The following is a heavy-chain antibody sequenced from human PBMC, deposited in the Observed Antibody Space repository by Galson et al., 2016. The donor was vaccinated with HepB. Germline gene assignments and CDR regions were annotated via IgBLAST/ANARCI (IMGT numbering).Heavy chain of an antibody. CDR3: ARGNYGDPFDY. Sequence: SLRLSCAASGFTVSSNYMSWVRQAPGKGLEWVSVIYSGGSTYYADSVKGRFTISRDNSKNTLYLQMNSLRAEDTAVYYCARGNYGDPFDYGGQGALVTVSS. CDR2: IYSGGST. J-gene: IGHJ4*02. CDR1: GFTVSSNY. D-gene: IGHD4-17*01. V-gene: IGHV3-53*01.